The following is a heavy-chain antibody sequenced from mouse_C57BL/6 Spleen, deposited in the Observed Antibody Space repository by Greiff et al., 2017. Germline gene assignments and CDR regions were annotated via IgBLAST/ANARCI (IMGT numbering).Heavy chain of an antibody. D-gene: IGHD2-9*01. J-gene: IGHJ2*01. V-gene: IGHV1-82*01. CDR3: ARAPTMVKGVLYYFDY. Sequence: VQLQQSGPELVKPGASVKISCKASGYAFSSSWMNWVKQRPGKGLEWIGRIYPGDGDTNYNGKFKGKATLTADKSSSTAYMQLSSLTSEDSAVYFCARAPTMVKGVLYYFDYWGQGTTLTVSS. CDR1: GYAFSSSW. CDR2: IYPGDGDT.